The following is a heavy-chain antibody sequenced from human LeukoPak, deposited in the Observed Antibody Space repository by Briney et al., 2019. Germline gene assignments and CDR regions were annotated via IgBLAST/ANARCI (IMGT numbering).Heavy chain of an antibody. CDR2: IRHDGSFK. J-gene: IGHJ4*02. Sequence: GGSLRLSCVASGFAFSKYAMHWVRQAPGKGLEWLTFIRHDGSFKEYADSVKGRFTISRDNAKNSLYLQMNGLRAEDTAVYYCARVSYYSGYGLFDYWGQGTLVTVSS. D-gene: IGHD5-12*01. V-gene: IGHV3-30*02. CDR1: GFAFSKYA. CDR3: ARVSYYSGYGLFDY.